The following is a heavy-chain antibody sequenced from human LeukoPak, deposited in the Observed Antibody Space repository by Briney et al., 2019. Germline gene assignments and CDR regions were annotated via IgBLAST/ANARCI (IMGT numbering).Heavy chain of an antibody. Sequence: GGSLRLSCVVSEFIVNDYYMSWIRQAPGKGLEWVADIGGSDSIVAYAGSVRGRFSISRDFAKNSLYLEMNSLRAEDTAVYYCAREMVAGTFDSWGQGALVTVSS. D-gene: IGHD6-19*01. V-gene: IGHV3-11*01. CDR3: AREMVAGTFDS. CDR2: IGGSDSIV. CDR1: EFIVNDYY. J-gene: IGHJ4*02.